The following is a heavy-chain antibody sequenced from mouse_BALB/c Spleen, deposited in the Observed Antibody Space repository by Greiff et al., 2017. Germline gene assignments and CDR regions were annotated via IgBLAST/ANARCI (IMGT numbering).Heavy chain of an antibody. D-gene: IGHD2-1*01. CDR2: INPSTGYT. J-gene: IGHJ4*01. Sequence: VKLMESGAELAKPGASVKMSCKASGYTFTSYWMHWVKQRPGQGLEWIGYINPSTGYTEYNQKFKDKATLTADKSSSTAYMQLSSLTSEDSAVYYCARGGNYVDAMDYWGQGTSVTVSS. CDR3: ARGGNYVDAMDY. CDR1: GYTFTSYW. V-gene: IGHV1-7*01.